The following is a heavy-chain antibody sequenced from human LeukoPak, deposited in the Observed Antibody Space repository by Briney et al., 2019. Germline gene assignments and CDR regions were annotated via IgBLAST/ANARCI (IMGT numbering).Heavy chain of an antibody. CDR3: AKDRYSTSSTFTINPFDY. CDR1: GFTFRSYA. V-gene: IGHV3-30*02. CDR2: VRSDGGSE. Sequence: PGGSLRLSCEASGFTFRSYAMTWVRQAPGKGLEWVAFVRSDGGSEYYADSVKGRFSISRDNSKRTVDLQMNSLRLEDTAIYYCAKDRYSTSSTFTINPFDYWGQGILVTVSS. D-gene: IGHD2-2*01. J-gene: IGHJ4*02.